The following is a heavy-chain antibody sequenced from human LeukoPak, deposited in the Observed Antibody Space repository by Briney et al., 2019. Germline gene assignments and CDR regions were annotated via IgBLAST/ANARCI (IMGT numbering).Heavy chain of an antibody. Sequence: SETLSLTCTVSGGSISSNYWSWIRQPPGKGLEWIGSIYYSGSTYYNPSLKSRVTISVDTSKNQFSLKLSSVTAADTAVYYCVSGYYSNFDYWGQGTLVTVSS. V-gene: IGHV4-59*05. D-gene: IGHD3-22*01. CDR3: VSGYYSNFDY. CDR1: GGSISSNY. CDR2: IYYSGST. J-gene: IGHJ4*02.